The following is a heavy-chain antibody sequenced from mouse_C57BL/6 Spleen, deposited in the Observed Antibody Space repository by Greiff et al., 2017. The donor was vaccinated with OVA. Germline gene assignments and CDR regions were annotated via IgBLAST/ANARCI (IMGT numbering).Heavy chain of an antibody. CDR3: ATSGYLSWFAY. J-gene: IGHJ3*01. CDR1: GFTFSDYG. V-gene: IGHV5-17*01. CDR2: ISSGSSTI. D-gene: IGHD3-2*02. Sequence: EVMLVESGGGLVKPGGSLKLSCAASGFTFSDYGMHWVRQAPEKGLEWVAYISSGSSTIYYADTVKGRFTISRDNAKNTLFLQMTSLRSEDTAMYYCATSGYLSWFAYWGQGTLVTVSA.